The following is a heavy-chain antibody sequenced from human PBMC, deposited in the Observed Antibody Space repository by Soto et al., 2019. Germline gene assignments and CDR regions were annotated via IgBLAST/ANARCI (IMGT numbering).Heavy chain of an antibody. J-gene: IGHJ4*02. D-gene: IGHD4-17*01. V-gene: IGHV4-59*01. CDR3: ARVVRWHNFDY. CDR1: GGSISSYY. CDR2: IYYSGST. Sequence: SETLSLTCTVSGGSISSYYWSWIRQPPGKGLEWIGYIYYSGSTNYNPSLKSRVTISVDTSKNQFSLKLSSVTAADTAVYYRARVVRWHNFDYWGQGTLVTVSS.